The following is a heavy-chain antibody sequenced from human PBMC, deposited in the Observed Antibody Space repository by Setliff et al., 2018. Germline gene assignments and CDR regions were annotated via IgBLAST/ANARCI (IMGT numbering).Heavy chain of an antibody. D-gene: IGHD4-17*01. CDR3: ARADHLVTTTFDY. Sequence: ASVKVSCKASGFTLTSYPIHWVRQAPGQGLEWMGWINTKTGDPTYAQGYTGRFAFSLDTSDSATYLDISNLKAEDTATYYCARADHLVTTTFDYWGQGTLVTVSS. V-gene: IGHV7-4-1*02. CDR2: INTKTGDP. CDR1: GFTLTSYP. J-gene: IGHJ4*01.